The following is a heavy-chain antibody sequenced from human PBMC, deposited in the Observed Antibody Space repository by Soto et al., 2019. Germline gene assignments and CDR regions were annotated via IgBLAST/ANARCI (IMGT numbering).Heavy chain of an antibody. CDR2: INPNSGGT. J-gene: IGHJ4*02. Sequence: GGLVKASCKASGYTFTGYYMHWVRQAPGQGLEWMGWINPNSGGTNYAQKFQGSVTMTWDTSITTAYLDLTRLTTNDTATYFCATWVDYGDFEGFDFWGQGTLVTVSS. CDR3: ATWVDYGDFEGFDF. V-gene: IGHV1-2*04. D-gene: IGHD4-17*01. CDR1: GYTFTGYY.